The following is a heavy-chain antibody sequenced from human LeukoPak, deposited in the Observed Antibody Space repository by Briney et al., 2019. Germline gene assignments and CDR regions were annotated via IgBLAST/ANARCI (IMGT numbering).Heavy chain of an antibody. CDR3: AKLNSGSYYAIDY. J-gene: IGHJ4*02. CDR2: IRYDGSNK. CDR1: GFTFSSYG. Sequence: GGSLRLSCAASGFTFSSYGMHWVRQAPGKGLEWVAFIRYDGSNKYYADSVKGRFTISRDNSKNTLYLQMNSLRAEDTALYYCAKLNSGSYYAIDYWGQGTLVTVSS. V-gene: IGHV3-30*02. D-gene: IGHD1-26*01.